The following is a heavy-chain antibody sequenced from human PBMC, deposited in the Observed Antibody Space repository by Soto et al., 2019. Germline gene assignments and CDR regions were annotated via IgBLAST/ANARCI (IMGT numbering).Heavy chain of an antibody. J-gene: IGHJ5*02. CDR2: IDSAGDR. V-gene: IGHV3-13*01. Sequence: EVQLVESGGGLVQPGGSLRLSCAASGFSFSSYDMHWVRQVTGKGLEWVSGIDSAGDRKYLDSVKGRFTISRENVKNSVHLEMNSLRDGDTAIYYCARGGVRGVSWNWFESWGQGTPVTVSS. CDR3: ARGGVRGVSWNWFES. D-gene: IGHD3-10*01. CDR1: GFSFSSYD.